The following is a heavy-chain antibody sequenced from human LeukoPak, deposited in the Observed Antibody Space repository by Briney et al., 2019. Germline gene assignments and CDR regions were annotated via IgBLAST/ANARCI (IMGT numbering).Heavy chain of an antibody. D-gene: IGHD3-22*01. CDR2: ISGSGGST. CDR3: AKVPAGYYDSSGLPLG. V-gene: IGHV3-23*01. J-gene: IGHJ4*02. CDR1: GFTFSSYA. Sequence: GSLRLSCAASGFTFSSYAMSWVRQAPGKGLEWVSAISGSGGSTYYADSVKGRFTISRDNSKNTLYLQMNSLRAEDTAVYYCAKVPAGYYDSSGLPLGWGQGTLVTVSS.